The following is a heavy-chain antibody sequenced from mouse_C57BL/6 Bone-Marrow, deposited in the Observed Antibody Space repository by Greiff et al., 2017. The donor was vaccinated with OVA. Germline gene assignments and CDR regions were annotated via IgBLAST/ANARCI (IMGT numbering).Heavy chain of an antibody. CDR2: INPYNGGT. CDR1: GYTFTDSY. J-gene: IGHJ3*01. V-gene: IGHV1-19*01. Sequence: VQLKQSGPVLVKPGASVKMSCKASGYTFTDSYMNWVKQSHGTSLEWIGVINPYNGGTSYNQKFKGKATLTVDKSSSTAYMELNSLTSEDSAVYYCARRGGRDDSWFAYWGQGTLVTVSA. CDR3: ARRGGRDDSWFAY.